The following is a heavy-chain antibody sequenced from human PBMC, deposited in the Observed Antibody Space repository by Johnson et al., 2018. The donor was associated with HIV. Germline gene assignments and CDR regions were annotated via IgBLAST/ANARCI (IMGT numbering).Heavy chain of an antibody. J-gene: IGHJ3*02. CDR2: ISYDGTNK. CDR1: EFTFSNYA. Sequence: VQLVESGGGVVQPGRSLRIYCAVSEFTFSNYAMHWVRLAPGKGLQWVAVISYDGTNKYYGDSVKGRFTISRDNSKNTLYLQMNSMRAEDTAVYYCAKDWAYSSSWYDERLAFDIWGQGTMVTVSS. V-gene: IGHV3-30*04. D-gene: IGHD6-13*01. CDR3: AKDWAYSSSWYDERLAFDI.